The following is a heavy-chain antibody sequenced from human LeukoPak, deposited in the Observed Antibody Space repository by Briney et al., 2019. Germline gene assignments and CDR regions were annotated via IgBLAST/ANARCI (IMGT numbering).Heavy chain of an antibody. J-gene: IGHJ6*04. Sequence: GESLKISYKGSGYSFTSYWIGWVRQMPGKGLEWMGIIYPGDSDTRYSPSFQGQVTISADKSISTAYLQWSSLKASDTAMYYCARHGGSSVHYYYGMDVWGKGTTVTVSS. CDR2: IYPGDSDT. CDR1: GYSFTSYW. V-gene: IGHV5-51*01. CDR3: ARHGGSSVHYYYGMDV. D-gene: IGHD6-19*01.